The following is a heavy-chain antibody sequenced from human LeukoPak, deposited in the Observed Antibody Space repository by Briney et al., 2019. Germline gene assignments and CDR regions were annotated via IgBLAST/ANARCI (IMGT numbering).Heavy chain of an antibody. V-gene: IGHV3-30*02. CDR3: AKDSLADIDY. CDR1: GFIFSTYG. CDR2: IRHDGSIK. D-gene: IGHD3-16*01. Sequence: GGSLRLSCAASGFIFSTYGMYWVRQAPGKGLEWVAFIRHDGSIKNYADSVKGRSTISRDNSKNTLYLQMNSLRAEDTAVYYCAKDSLADIDYWGQGTVVTVSS. J-gene: IGHJ4*02.